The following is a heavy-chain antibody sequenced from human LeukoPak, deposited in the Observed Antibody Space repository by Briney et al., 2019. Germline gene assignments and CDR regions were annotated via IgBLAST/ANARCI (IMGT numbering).Heavy chain of an antibody. V-gene: IGHV3-48*03. CDR3: ARDPGMTTVTTG. J-gene: IGHJ4*02. CDR2: ISSSGSTI. CDR1: GFTFSSYE. Sequence: GGSLRLSCAASGFTFSSYEMNWVRQAPGKGLEWVSYISSSGSTIYYADSVKGRFTISRDNAKNSLYLQMNSLRAEDTAVYYCARDPGMTTVTTGWGQGTLVTVSS. D-gene: IGHD4-17*01.